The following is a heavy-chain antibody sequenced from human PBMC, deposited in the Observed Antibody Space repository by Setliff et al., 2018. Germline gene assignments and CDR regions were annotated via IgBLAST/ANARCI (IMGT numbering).Heavy chain of an antibody. CDR1: GGSFSGYY. Sequence: SETLSLTCAVYGGSFSGYYWSWIRQPPGKGLEWIGEINHSGSTNYNPSLKSRVTISVDTSKNQFSLKLSSVTAADTAVYYCARGYGYSSCWYRVYFDYWGQGTLVTVSS. D-gene: IGHD6-19*01. J-gene: IGHJ4*02. CDR3: ARGYGYSSCWYRVYFDY. V-gene: IGHV4-34*01. CDR2: INHSGST.